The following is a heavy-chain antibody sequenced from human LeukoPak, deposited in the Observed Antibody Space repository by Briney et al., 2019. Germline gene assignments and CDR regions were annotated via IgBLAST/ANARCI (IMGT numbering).Heavy chain of an antibody. CDR3: ARRSAYDSSGSKLDY. J-gene: IGHJ4*02. CDR2: IYYSGST. V-gene: IGHV4-30-4*01. Sequence: PSETLSLTCTVSGGSISSGDYYWSWLRQPPGKGLEWIGYIYYSGSTYYNPSLKSRVTISVDTSKNQFSLKLSSVTAADTAVYYCARRSAYDSSGSKLDYWGQGTLVTVSS. D-gene: IGHD3-22*01. CDR1: GGSISSGDYY.